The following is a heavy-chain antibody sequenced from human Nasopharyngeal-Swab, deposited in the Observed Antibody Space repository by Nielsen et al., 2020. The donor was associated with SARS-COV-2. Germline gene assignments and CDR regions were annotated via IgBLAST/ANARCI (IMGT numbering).Heavy chain of an antibody. V-gene: IGHV3-30-3*01. CDR1: GGTFSSYA. Sequence: SCKASGGTFSSYAMHWVRQAPGKGLEWVAVISYDGSNKYYADSVKGRFTISRDNSKNTLYLQMNSLRAEDTAVYYCARAQAPEPDIAVAGNPRDWGQGTLVTVSS. CDR3: ARAQAPEPDIAVAGNPRD. D-gene: IGHD6-19*01. CDR2: ISYDGSNK. J-gene: IGHJ4*02.